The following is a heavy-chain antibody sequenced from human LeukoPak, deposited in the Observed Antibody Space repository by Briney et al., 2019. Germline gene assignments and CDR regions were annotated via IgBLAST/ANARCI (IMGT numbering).Heavy chain of an antibody. D-gene: IGHD6-6*01. J-gene: IGHJ5*02. CDR3: AREPNESIAAPGVFDP. CDR1: GYTFTDYY. CDR2: INPNSGGT. V-gene: IGHV1-2*02. Sequence: GSVKVSCKASGYTFTDYYIHWVRQAPGQGLEWVGWINPNSGGTNYAQNFQGKVTMTRDTSISTAYMELSSLTSDDTAVYYCAREPNESIAAPGVFDPWGQGTLVTVSS.